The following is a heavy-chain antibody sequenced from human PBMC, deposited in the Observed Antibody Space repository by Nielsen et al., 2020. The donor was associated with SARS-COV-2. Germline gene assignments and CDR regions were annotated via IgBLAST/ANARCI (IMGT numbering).Heavy chain of an antibody. D-gene: IGHD6-19*01. Sequence: GGSLRLSCAASGFSFSSYGMHWVRQAPGKGLVWVSRINDDGSSTVYADSVKGRFTISRDNSKNTLFLQMNSLRPDDTAVYYCARPYSSGWYWYYYGMDVWGQGTTVTVSS. CDR3: ARPYSSGWYWYYYGMDV. CDR2: INDDGSST. V-gene: IGHV3-74*01. CDR1: GFSFSSYG. J-gene: IGHJ6*02.